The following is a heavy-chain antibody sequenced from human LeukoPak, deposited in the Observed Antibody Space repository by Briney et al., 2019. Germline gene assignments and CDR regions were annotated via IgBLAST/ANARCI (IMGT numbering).Heavy chain of an antibody. CDR2: ISSSGSTI. D-gene: IGHD1-26*01. Sequence: PGGSLRLSCAASGFTFSDYYMSWIRQAPGKGLEWVSYISSSGSTIYYADSVKGRFTISRDNAKNSLYLQMNSLRAEDTALYYCAKVGSGSMYYFDYWGQGTLVTVSS. CDR3: AKVGSGSMYYFDY. V-gene: IGHV3-11*01. J-gene: IGHJ4*02. CDR1: GFTFSDYY.